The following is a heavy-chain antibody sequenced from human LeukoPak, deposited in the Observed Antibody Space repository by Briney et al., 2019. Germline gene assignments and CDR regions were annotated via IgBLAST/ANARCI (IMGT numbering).Heavy chain of an antibody. V-gene: IGHV1-8*01. CDR1: GYTFTSYD. J-gene: IGHJ4*02. CDR2: MNPNSANT. D-gene: IGHD3-10*01. Sequence: GASVKVSCKASGYTFTSYDINWVRQATGQGLEWMGWMNPNSANTGYAQKFQSRVTMTRDTSISTAYMELSSLTSEDTAVYYCARGPSYGSGSYNIYGIDYWGQGTLVTVSS. CDR3: ARGPSYGSGSYNIYGIDY.